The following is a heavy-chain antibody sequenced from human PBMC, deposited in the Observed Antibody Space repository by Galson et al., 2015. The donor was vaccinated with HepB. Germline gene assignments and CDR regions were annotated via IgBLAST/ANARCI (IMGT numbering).Heavy chain of an antibody. V-gene: IGHV3-21*04. J-gene: IGHJ3*02. CDR2: ISGNGIYI. D-gene: IGHD3-22*01. CDR3: ARRHYYDSSNDAFDI. CDR1: GFTFSTSN. Sequence: SLRLSCAASGFTFSTSNMNWVRQTPGKGLEWVSAISGNGIYIYYADSMQGRFSISRDNAKNSLFLQMNNLRAEDTAVYYCARRHYYDSSNDAFDIWGQGAMVTVSS.